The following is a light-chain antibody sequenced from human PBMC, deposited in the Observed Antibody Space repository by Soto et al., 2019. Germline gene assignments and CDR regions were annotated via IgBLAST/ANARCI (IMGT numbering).Light chain of an antibody. CDR2: EVS. CDR3: SSYTSSSTPYV. V-gene: IGLV2-14*01. J-gene: IGLJ1*01. CDR1: SRDIGGYNY. Sequence: QSVLTQPASVSGSPGQSITISCTGTSRDIGGYNYVSWYQQHPGKVPKLMIYEVSNRPLGVSNRFSGSKSGNTASLTISGLQAEDEADYYCSSYTSSSTPYVFGTGTKLTVL.